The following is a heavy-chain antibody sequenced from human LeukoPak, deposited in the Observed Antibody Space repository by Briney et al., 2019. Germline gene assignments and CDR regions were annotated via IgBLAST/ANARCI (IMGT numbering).Heavy chain of an antibody. J-gene: IGHJ5*02. D-gene: IGHD6-13*01. CDR3: ARGPRIAAPRYGRGAPKTHNWFDP. Sequence: SETLSLTCAVYGGSFSGYYWSWIRQPPGKGLEWIGEINHSGSTNYNPSLKSRVTISVDTSKNQFSLKLSSVTAADTAVYYCARGPRIAAPRYGRGAPKTHNWFDPWGQGTLVTVSS. V-gene: IGHV4-34*01. CDR2: INHSGST. CDR1: GGSFSGYY.